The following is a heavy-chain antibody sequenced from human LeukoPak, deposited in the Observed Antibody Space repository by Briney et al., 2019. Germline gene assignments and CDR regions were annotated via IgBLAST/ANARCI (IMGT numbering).Heavy chain of an antibody. D-gene: IGHD2-21*01. CDR1: GFTVSSNY. V-gene: IGHV3-53*01. Sequence: GGSLRLSCAASGFTVSSNYMSWVRQAPGKGLEWVSVIYSGGSTYYADSVKGRFTISRDNSKNTLYLQMDSLRGEDTAVYYCAKDFRIGYSAYFDYWGQGALVTVSS. CDR2: IYSGGST. CDR3: AKDFRIGYSAYFDY. J-gene: IGHJ4*02.